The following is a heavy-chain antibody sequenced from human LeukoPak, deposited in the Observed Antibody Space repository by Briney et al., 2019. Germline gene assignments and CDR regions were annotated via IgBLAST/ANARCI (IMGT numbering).Heavy chain of an antibody. Sequence: PSETLSLTCTVSGGSISSYYWSWIRQPPGKGLEWIGYIYYSGSTNYNPSLKSRVTISVDTSKNQFSLKLSSVTAADTAVYYCARNRPDGYSGSYYFDYWGQGTLVTVSS. CDR3: ARNRPDGYSGSYYFDY. CDR1: GGSISSYY. D-gene: IGHD1-26*01. V-gene: IGHV4-59*01. CDR2: IYYSGST. J-gene: IGHJ4*02.